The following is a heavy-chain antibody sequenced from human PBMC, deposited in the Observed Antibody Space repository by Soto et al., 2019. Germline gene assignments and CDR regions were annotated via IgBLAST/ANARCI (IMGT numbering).Heavy chain of an antibody. CDR1: GGTFSSYA. Sequence: SVKVSCKASGGTFSSYAISWVRQAPGQGLEWMGGIIPIFGTANYAQKFQGRVTITADESTSTAYMELSSLRSEDTAVYYCANSGYDYYWFDPWGQGTLVTVSS. CDR3: ANSGYDYYWFDP. V-gene: IGHV1-69*13. CDR2: IIPIFGTA. D-gene: IGHD5-12*01. J-gene: IGHJ5*02.